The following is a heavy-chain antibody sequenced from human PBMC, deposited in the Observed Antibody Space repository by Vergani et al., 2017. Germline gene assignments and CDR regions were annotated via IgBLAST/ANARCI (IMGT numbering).Heavy chain of an antibody. Sequence: EVQLVESGGDVERPGGSLRLSCAASGFTFDDYAMSWVRQAPGKGVEWVSGINWNGGSTSYADSVKGRFTISRDNAKNSLYLQMNSLRVEDTALYYCARRSGYSTGWIDYWGQGTLVTVSS. CDR2: INWNGGST. J-gene: IGHJ4*02. CDR3: ARRSGYSTGWIDY. CDR1: GFTFDDYA. V-gene: IGHV3-20*04. D-gene: IGHD6-19*01.